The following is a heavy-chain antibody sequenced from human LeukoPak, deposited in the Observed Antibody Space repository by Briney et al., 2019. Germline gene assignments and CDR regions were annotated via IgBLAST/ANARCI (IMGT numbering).Heavy chain of an antibody. CDR1: GYSFTSFW. J-gene: IGHJ4*02. V-gene: IGHV5-51*01. CDR3: ARAHRTAYYYGSGSYYAY. Sequence: GESLKISCKGSGYSFTSFWIGWVRQMPGKGLEWMGIIYPGDFDTRYSPSFQGQVTISADKSICTAYLQWSGLKASDTAMYYCARAHRTAYYYGSGSYYAYWGQGTLVTVSS. D-gene: IGHD3-10*01. CDR2: IYPGDFDT.